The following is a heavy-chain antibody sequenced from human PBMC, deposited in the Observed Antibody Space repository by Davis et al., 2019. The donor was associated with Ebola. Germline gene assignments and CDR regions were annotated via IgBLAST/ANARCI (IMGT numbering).Heavy chain of an antibody. CDR1: GGSISPNY. Sequence: PSETLSLTCTVSGGSISPNYWSWIRQPPGKGLEWIGSINRNGMSSSLPSLKSRVTISVDTSKNQFSLNLHSVTAADTAVYYCARDGDYGDYPYWGQGTLVTVSS. CDR3: ARDGDYGDYPY. V-gene: IGHV4-38-2*02. D-gene: IGHD4-17*01. CDR2: INRNGMS. J-gene: IGHJ4*02.